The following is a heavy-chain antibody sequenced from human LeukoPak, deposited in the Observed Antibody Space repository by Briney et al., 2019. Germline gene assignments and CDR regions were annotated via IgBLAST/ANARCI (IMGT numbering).Heavy chain of an antibody. V-gene: IGHV3-23*01. CDR2: ISGSGTYT. J-gene: IGHJ4*02. D-gene: IGHD3-10*01. CDR3: ASRGTFGELTL. CDR1: GLTFSSYA. Sequence: PGGSLRLSCAASGLTFSSYAMSWVRQAPGRGLEWISSISGSGTYTYYIDSVKGRFTISRDNSKNTLYLQMNNLRGEDTAAYYCASRGTFGELTLGGQGTLVTVSS.